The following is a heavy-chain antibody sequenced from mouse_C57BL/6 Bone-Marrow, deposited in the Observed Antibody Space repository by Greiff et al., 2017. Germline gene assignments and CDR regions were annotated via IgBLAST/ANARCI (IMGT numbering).Heavy chain of an antibody. Sequence: EVQLQQSGPELVKPGASVKISCKASGYTFTDYYMNWVQQSHGKSLEWIGDINPNNGGTSYNQKFKGKATLTVDKSSSTAYMELRSLTSEDSAVYYCARTLYGSSYVGYYFDYWGQGTTLTVSS. CDR1: GYTFTDYY. CDR2: INPNNGGT. D-gene: IGHD1-1*01. J-gene: IGHJ2*01. CDR3: ARTLYGSSYVGYYFDY. V-gene: IGHV1-26*01.